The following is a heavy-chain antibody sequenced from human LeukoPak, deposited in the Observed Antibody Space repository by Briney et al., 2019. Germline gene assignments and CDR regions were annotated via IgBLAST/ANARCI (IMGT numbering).Heavy chain of an antibody. V-gene: IGHV4-59*01. D-gene: IGHD1-26*01. CDR3: ARGRSNYYGMDV. CDR2: IYYNGNT. CDR1: DGSINSYY. J-gene: IGHJ6*02. Sequence: PSESLSLTCSVSDGSINSYYWNWIRRPPGKGLEWIGYIYYNGNTNYSPSLKSRVTMSVDTSKNLFSLKVSSVTAADTAVYYCARGRSNYYGMDVWGQGTAVTVSS.